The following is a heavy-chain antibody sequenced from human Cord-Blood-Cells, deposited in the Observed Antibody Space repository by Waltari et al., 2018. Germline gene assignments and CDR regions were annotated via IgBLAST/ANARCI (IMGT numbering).Heavy chain of an antibody. Sequence: QVQLVQSGAEVKKTGASVKVSCKASGYTFTGYYMHWVRQAPGQGLEWMGWINPNSGGTNYAQNFQGWVTRTRDTSISTAYMGRSRLRSDDTAVYYCARESYCTNGVCYDYWGQGTLVTVSS. D-gene: IGHD2-8*01. CDR2: INPNSGGT. CDR3: ARESYCTNGVCYDY. V-gene: IGHV1-2*04. J-gene: IGHJ4*02. CDR1: GYTFTGYY.